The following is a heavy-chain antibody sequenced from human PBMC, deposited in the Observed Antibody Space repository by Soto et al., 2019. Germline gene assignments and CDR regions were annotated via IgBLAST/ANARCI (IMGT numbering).Heavy chain of an antibody. CDR3: ATSYGSGYRAFDY. Sequence: QVQLVQSGAEVKRPGSSVKVSCKASGDTFSFYSINWVRQAPGLGLEWMGRVNPILSMSNYAPRFQGRVTRTADKSTSTAYMELSGLRSEDTAMYYCATSYGSGYRAFDYWGQGALVTVSS. CDR2: VNPILSMS. V-gene: IGHV1-69*04. D-gene: IGHD3-10*01. CDR1: GDTFSFYS. J-gene: IGHJ4*02.